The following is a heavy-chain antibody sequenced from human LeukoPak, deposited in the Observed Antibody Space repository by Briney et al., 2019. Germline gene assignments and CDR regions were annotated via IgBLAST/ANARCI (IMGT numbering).Heavy chain of an antibody. D-gene: IGHD3-22*01. CDR2: IIPIFGTA. CDR1: GGTFSNYA. CDR3: ARGWDYDSGGRPTAYVY. J-gene: IGHJ4*02. Sequence: SVKVSCKASGGTFSNYAINWVRQAPGQGLEWMGGIIPIFGTANYAQKFQGKVTITADESTSTAYMELSSLRSEDTAIYYCARGWDYDSGGRPTAYVYWGQGTLVSVSS. V-gene: IGHV1-69*13.